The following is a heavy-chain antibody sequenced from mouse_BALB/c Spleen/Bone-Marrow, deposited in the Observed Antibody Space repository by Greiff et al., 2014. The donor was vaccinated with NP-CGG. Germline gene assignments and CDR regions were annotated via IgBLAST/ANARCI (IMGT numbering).Heavy chain of an antibody. D-gene: IGHD4-1*01. Sequence: EVNLVESGGGLVQPGGSRKLSCAASGFTFSSFGMHWVRQAPEKGLEWVAYISSGSSTNYYADTVKGRFTISRDNPKNTLFLQVTSIRYEDMAMYYCVKGERGRRYYYAMDYWGQGTSVTVSS. CDR1: GFTFSSFG. J-gene: IGHJ4*01. V-gene: IGHV5-17*02. CDR3: VKGERGRRYYYAMDY. CDR2: ISSGSSTN.